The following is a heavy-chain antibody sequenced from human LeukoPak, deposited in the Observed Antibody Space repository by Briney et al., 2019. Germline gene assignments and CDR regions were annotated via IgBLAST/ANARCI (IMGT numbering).Heavy chain of an antibody. CDR1: GFTFDEYG. Sequence: PGGSLRLSCAASGFTFDEYGMSWVRQAPGKGLEWVSGINWSGSSTTYADSVKGRFTISRDNAKNSLYLQMNSLRAEDTAVYYCARVERGYHLILRKDYYYYMDVWGKGTTVTASS. D-gene: IGHD5-12*01. CDR3: ARVERGYHLILRKDYYYYMDV. V-gene: IGHV3-20*04. CDR2: INWSGSST. J-gene: IGHJ6*03.